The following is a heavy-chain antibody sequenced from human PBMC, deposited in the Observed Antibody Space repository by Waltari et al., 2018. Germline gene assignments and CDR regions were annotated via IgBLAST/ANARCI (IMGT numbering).Heavy chain of an antibody. CDR1: GFTFSGSA. D-gene: IGHD5-12*01. CDR2: IRSKANSYAT. CDR3: TRHLHIGGDY. V-gene: IGHV3-73*02. Sequence: EVQLVESGGGLVQPGGSRQHSCAASGFTFSGSAMHWVRQASGKGLEWVGRIRSKANSYATAYAASVKGRFTISRDDSKNTAYLQMNSLKTEDTAVYYCTRHLHIGGDYWGQGTLVTVSS. J-gene: IGHJ4*02.